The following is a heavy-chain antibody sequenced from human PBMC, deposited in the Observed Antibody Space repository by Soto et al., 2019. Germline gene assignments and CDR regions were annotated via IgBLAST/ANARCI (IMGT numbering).Heavy chain of an antibody. Sequence: GESLKISCNGSGYSFTSYWISWVRQMPGKGLEWMGRIDPSDSYTNYSPSFQGHVTISADKSISTAYLQWSSLKASDTAMYYCARHLGCTNGVCYYNWFDPWGQGTLVTVS. CDR2: IDPSDSYT. CDR1: GYSFTSYW. V-gene: IGHV5-10-1*01. CDR3: ARHLGCTNGVCYYNWFDP. D-gene: IGHD2-8*01. J-gene: IGHJ5*02.